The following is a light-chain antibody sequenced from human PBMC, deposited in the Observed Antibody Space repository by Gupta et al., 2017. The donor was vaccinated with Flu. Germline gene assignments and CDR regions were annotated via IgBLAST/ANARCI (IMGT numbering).Light chain of an antibody. CDR2: AAS. V-gene: IGKV1-16*02. Sequence: DIQLTQSPSSLSASVGARITITCRASQSISNYLAWFQQKPGKAPKSLIYAASRVKSGGPSKFSGSGSGTDFTLTIRRRQPEDFATYYCQHKNSIPITFGRGTKVEIK. J-gene: IGKJ4*01. CDR1: QSISNY. CDR3: QHKNSIPIT.